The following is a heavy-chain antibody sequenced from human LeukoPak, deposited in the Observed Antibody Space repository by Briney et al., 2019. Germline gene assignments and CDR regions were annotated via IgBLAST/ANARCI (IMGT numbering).Heavy chain of an antibody. Sequence: SETLSLTCNVSGGSIRGYYWSWIRQPPGKGLEWIGYIYSSGSTNYNPSLKSRVTMSEDTSKNQFSLKLRSVTAADTAVYYCARGPRFGELLWHWFDPWGQGTLVTVSS. J-gene: IGHJ5*02. CDR3: ARGPRFGELLWHWFDP. D-gene: IGHD3-10*01. CDR1: GGSIRGYY. CDR2: IYSSGST. V-gene: IGHV4-59*08.